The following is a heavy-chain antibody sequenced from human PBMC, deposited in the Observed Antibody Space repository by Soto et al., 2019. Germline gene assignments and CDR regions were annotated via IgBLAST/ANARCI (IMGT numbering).Heavy chain of an antibody. Sequence: QVQLVESGGGVVQPGRSLRLSCAASGFTFSSYGMHWVRQAPGKGLEWVAVISYDGSNKYYEDSVKGRFTISRNNSKNTLYLQMNSLRAEDTAVYYCAKGLRGWYVYWGQGTLVTVSS. V-gene: IGHV3-30*18. J-gene: IGHJ4*02. CDR2: ISYDGSNK. CDR1: GFTFSSYG. CDR3: AKGLRGWYVY. D-gene: IGHD6-19*01.